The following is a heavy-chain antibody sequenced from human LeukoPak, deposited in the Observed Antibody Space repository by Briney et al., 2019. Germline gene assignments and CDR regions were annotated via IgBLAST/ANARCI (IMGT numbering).Heavy chain of an antibody. D-gene: IGHD5-12*01. J-gene: IGHJ6*02. CDR2: IYSGGST. CDR3: ARVGTGYDYDYYGMDV. V-gene: IGHV3-66*02. CDR1: GFTVSSNY. Sequence: GGSLRLFCAASGFTVSSNYMSWVRQAPGKGLEWVSVIYSGGSTYYADSVKGRFTISRDNSKNTLYLQMNSLRAEDTAVYYCARVGTGYDYDYYGMDVWGQGTTVTVSS.